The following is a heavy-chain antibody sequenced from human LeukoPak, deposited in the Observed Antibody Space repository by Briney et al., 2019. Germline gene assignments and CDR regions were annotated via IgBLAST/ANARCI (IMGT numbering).Heavy chain of an antibody. Sequence: GGSLRLSCAASGFTVSSNYMSWVRQAPGKGLEWVSVIYSGGDTFYTDSVKGRFTISRDNSKNTLYLQMNSLRAEDTAAYYCARVGSSGYYYKPYFDHWGQGTLVTVSS. D-gene: IGHD3-22*01. J-gene: IGHJ4*02. CDR1: GFTVSSNY. V-gene: IGHV3-53*01. CDR2: IYSGGDT. CDR3: ARVGSSGYYYKPYFDH.